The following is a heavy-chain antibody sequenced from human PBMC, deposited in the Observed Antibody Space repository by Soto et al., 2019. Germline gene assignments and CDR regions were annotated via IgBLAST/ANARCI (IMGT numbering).Heavy chain of an antibody. CDR1: GYSISSGYY. CDR3: ARRGFWSGYYHY. CDR2: IYHSGST. J-gene: IGHJ4*02. Sequence: SETLSLTCAVSGYSISSGYYWGWIRQPPGKGLEWIGSIYHSGSTNYNPSLKSRVTISVDTSKNQFSLKLSSVTAADTAVYYCARRGFWSGYYHYWGQGTLVTVSS. D-gene: IGHD3-3*01. V-gene: IGHV4-38-2*01.